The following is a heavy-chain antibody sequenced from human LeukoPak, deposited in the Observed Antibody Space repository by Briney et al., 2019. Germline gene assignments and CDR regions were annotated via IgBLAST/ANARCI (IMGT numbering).Heavy chain of an antibody. Sequence: GGSLRLSCAASGFTFSTYGLHWIRQAPGKGLEWLAFARYDGTKTYYADSVKGRFTISRDNSNSTLYLQMNMMRAEDTAVYYCAKDRPSLLPVAALNHFDYWGQGTLVTVSS. J-gene: IGHJ4*02. V-gene: IGHV3-30*02. CDR1: GFTFSTYG. CDR2: ARYDGTKT. CDR3: AKDRPSLLPVAALNHFDY.